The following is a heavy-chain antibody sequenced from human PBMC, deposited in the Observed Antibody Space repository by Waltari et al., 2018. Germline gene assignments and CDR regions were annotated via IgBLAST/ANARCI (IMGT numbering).Heavy chain of an antibody. CDR2: IYSGGSK. J-gene: IGHJ6*02. Sequence: EVQLVESGGGLIQPGGSLRLSCAASGFTVSSHYMSWVRPAPGKGRVGVPVIYSGGSKDYADAGEGRFTISRDNSKNTLYLQMNSLRAEDTAVYYCARDPHSSGYYGMDVWGQGTTVTVSS. D-gene: IGHD6-19*01. CDR1: GFTVSSHY. CDR3: ARDPHSSGYYGMDV. V-gene: IGHV3-53*01.